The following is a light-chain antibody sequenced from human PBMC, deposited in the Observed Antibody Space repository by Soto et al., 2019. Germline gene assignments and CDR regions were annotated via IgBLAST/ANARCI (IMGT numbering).Light chain of an antibody. J-gene: IGKJ1*01. CDR2: GAS. CDR3: QQYNSWPPDGT. CDR1: QSVASS. V-gene: IGKV3-15*01. Sequence: EIVMTQSPATLSVSPGEGATLSSRASQSVASSLAWYQQKPGQAPRLLIYGASTRATGISGRFSGSGSGTEFTLSINSLQSEDFAVYYCQQYNSWPPDGTFGQGTKVDIK.